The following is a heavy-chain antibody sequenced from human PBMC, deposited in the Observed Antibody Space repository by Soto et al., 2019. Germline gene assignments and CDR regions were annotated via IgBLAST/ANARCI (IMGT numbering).Heavy chain of an antibody. Sequence: PSETPSLTCAVYGGSFSGYYWSWIRQPPGKGLEWIGEINHSGSTNYNPSLKSRVTISVDTSKNQFSLKLSSVTAADTAVYYCARQGSSSRNYFDYWGQGTLVTVSS. CDR2: INHSGST. V-gene: IGHV4-34*01. CDR1: GGSFSGYY. J-gene: IGHJ4*02. D-gene: IGHD6-13*01. CDR3: ARQGSSSRNYFDY.